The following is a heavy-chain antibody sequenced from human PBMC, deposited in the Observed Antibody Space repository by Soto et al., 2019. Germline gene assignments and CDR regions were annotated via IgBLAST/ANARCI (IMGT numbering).Heavy chain of an antibody. D-gene: IGHD2-2*02. Sequence: PGGSLRLSCAASGFTSSDYYMSWIRQAPGKGLEWVSYISSSGSTIYYADSVKGRFTISRDNAKNSLYLQMNSLRAEDTAVYYCARGVVPAAIRSYYYYYYMDVWGKGTTVTVSS. CDR3: ARGVVPAAIRSYYYYYYMDV. V-gene: IGHV3-11*01. CDR1: GFTSSDYY. J-gene: IGHJ6*03. CDR2: ISSSGSTI.